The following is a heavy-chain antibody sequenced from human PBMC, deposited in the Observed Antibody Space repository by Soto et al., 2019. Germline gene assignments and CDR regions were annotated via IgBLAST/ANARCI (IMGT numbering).Heavy chain of an antibody. CDR2: ISSSGTI. V-gene: IGHV3-48*03. D-gene: IGHD5-12*01. J-gene: IGHJ3*01. Sequence: GGSLRLSCAASGFSFSSYELNWVRQAPGKGLEWGAYISSSGTILYGDSGKGRFTISRDNADNSLYLQMNSLTAEDTAIYYCTKEKSVMYSGYDAFDVWDRGSMVAVSS. CDR1: GFSFSSYE. CDR3: TKEKSVMYSGYDAFDV.